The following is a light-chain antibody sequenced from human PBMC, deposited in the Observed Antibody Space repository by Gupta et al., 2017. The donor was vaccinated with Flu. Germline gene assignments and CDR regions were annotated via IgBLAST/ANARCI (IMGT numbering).Light chain of an antibody. CDR3: QQGNSYPRT. Sequence: PSFLSASVGDRVTITCRASQGISSYLAWYQQKPGKAPKLLIYAASTLKSGVPSRFSGSGSGTEFTLTISSLQPEDFATYYCQQGNSYPRTFGQGTKLDIK. CDR1: QGISSY. J-gene: IGKJ2*01. V-gene: IGKV1-9*01. CDR2: AAS.